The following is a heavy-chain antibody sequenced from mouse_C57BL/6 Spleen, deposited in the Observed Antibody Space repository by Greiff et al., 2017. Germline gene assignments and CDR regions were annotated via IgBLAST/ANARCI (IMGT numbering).Heavy chain of an antibody. CDR3: ATPSTMVTRTGVDY. J-gene: IGHJ2*01. CDR1: GFNIKDYY. CDR2: IDPEDGET. V-gene: IGHV14-2*01. Sequence: EVQLQQSGAELVKPGASVKLSCTASGFNIKDYYMHWVKQRTEQGLEWIGRIDPEDGETKYAPKFQGKATIPAATSSNTAYLQLSILTSEDTAVNDDATPSTMVTRTGVDYWGKGTTLTVSS. D-gene: IGHD2-1*01.